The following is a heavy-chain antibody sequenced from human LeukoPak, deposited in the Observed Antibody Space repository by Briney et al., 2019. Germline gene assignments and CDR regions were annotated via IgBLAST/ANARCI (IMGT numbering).Heavy chain of an antibody. CDR3: ARSERFYDFWSGYFVGRPYGMDV. CDR2: MNPNSGNT. CDR1: GYTFTSYD. V-gene: IGHV1-8*01. J-gene: IGHJ6*02. D-gene: IGHD3-3*01. Sequence: GASVEVSCKASGYTFTSYDINWVRQATGQGLEWMGWMNPNSGNTGYAQKFQGRVTMTRNTSISTAYMELSSLRSEDTAVYYCARSERFYDFWSGYFVGRPYGMDVWGQGTTVTVSS.